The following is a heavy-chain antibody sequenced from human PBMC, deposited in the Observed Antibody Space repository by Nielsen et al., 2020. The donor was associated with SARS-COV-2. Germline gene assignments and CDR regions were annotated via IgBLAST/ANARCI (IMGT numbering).Heavy chain of an antibody. J-gene: IGHJ4*02. Sequence: GESLKISCAASGFTFNIYAMAWVRRAPGRGLQWVTGVSSSGGSTYYTDSVKGRFTISRDNSKNTLYLEMHSLRVEDTAVYYCARVGSTSYGGDYYFDYWGQGTLVTVSS. CDR1: GFTFNIYA. D-gene: IGHD2-2*01. CDR2: VSSSGGST. V-gene: IGHV3-23*01. CDR3: ARVGSTSYGGDYYFDY.